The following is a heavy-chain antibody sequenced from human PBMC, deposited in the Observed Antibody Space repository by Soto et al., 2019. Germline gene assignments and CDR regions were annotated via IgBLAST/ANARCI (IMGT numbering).Heavy chain of an antibody. V-gene: IGHV3-23*01. CDR1: GFTFSSYA. Sequence: GGSLRLSCAASGFTFSSYAMSWVRQAPGKGLEWVSAISGSGGSTYYADSVKGRFTISRDNSKNTLYLQMNSLRAEDTAVYYCAKKKGNDEGGYGMDVWGQGTTVTVSS. D-gene: IGHD2-8*01. CDR2: ISGSGGST. J-gene: IGHJ6*02. CDR3: AKKKGNDEGGYGMDV.